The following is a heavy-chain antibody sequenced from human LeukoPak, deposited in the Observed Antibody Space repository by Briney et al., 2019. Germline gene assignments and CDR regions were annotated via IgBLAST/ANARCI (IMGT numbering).Heavy chain of an antibody. Sequence: GASVKVSCKASGYTFTSYGISWVRQAPGQGLEWMGWISAYNGNTNYGQKFQGRVTMTTDTSTSTAYMELRSLRSDDTAVYYCARDLFSDGSGSELDYWGQGTLVTVSS. J-gene: IGHJ4*02. CDR2: ISAYNGNT. V-gene: IGHV1-18*01. CDR3: ARDLFSDGSGSELDY. D-gene: IGHD3-10*01. CDR1: GYTFTSYG.